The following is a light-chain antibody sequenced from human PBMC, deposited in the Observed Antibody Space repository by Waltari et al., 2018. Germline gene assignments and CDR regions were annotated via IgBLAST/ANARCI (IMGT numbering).Light chain of an antibody. CDR1: QVIGNF. J-gene: IGKJ3*01. CDR2: QAS. CDR3: MQALEILFT. V-gene: IGKV1-27*01. Sequence: DIQMTQSPSSLSASVGDSVTITCRASQVIGNFLAWYQQKPGKVPNLLISQASTLQAGVPDRFSGSGSGTNFTLKISRVEAEDVGVYYCMQALEILFTFGPGTKVDVK.